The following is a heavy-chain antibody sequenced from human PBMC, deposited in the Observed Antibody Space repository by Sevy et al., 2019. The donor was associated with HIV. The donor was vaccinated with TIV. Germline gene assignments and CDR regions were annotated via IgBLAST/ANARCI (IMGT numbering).Heavy chain of an antibody. CDR3: AREVDTAMDYYYYYYMDV. V-gene: IGHV4-59*01. J-gene: IGHJ6*03. CDR1: GGSISSYY. D-gene: IGHD5-18*01. CDR2: IYYSGST. Sequence: SETLSLTCTVSGGSISSYYWSWIRQPPGKGLEWIGYIYYSGSTNYNPSLKSRVTISVDTSKNKFSLKLSSVTAADTAVYYCAREVDTAMDYYYYYYMDVWGKGTTVTVSS.